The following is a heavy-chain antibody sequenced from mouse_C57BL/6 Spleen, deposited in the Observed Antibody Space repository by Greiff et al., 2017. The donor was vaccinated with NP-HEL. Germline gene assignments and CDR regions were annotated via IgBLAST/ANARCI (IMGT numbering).Heavy chain of an antibody. J-gene: IGHJ2*01. CDR3: ARSRATVVDY. CDR2: IDPSDSYT. CDR1: GYTFTSYW. D-gene: IGHD1-1*01. Sequence: QVQLKQPGAELVMPGASVKLSCKASGYTFTSYWMHWVKQRPGQGLEWIGEIDPSDSYTTYNQKFKGKSTLTVAKSSSTAYMQLSSLTSEDSAVYYCARSRATVVDYWGKGTTLTVSS. V-gene: IGHV1-69*01.